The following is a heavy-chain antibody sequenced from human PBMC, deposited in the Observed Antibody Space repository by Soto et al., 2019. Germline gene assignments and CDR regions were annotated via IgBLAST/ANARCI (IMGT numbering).Heavy chain of an antibody. CDR3: AREGGGYSSSYYYYYMDV. Sequence: QVQLQQWGAGLLKPSETLSLTCAVYGGSFSGYYWSWIRQPPGKGLEWIGEINHSGSTNYNPSLKSRVTITVDTSKNQFPLKLSSVTAADTAVYYCAREGGGYSSSYYYYYMDVWGKGTTVTVSS. CDR2: INHSGST. CDR1: GGSFSGYY. J-gene: IGHJ6*03. V-gene: IGHV4-34*01. D-gene: IGHD6-6*01.